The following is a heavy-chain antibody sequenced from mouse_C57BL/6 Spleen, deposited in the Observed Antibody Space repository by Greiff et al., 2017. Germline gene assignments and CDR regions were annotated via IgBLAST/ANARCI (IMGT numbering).Heavy chain of an antibody. J-gene: IGHJ3*01. V-gene: IGHV5-4*01. D-gene: IGHD2-2*01. Sequence: EVQVVESGGGLVKPGGSLKLSCAASGFTFSSYAMSWVRQTPEKRLEWVATISDGGSYTYYPDNVKGRFTISRDNAKNNLYLQMSHLKSEDTAMYYCARGISTMVTTGFAYWGQGTLVTVSA. CDR2: ISDGGSYT. CDR3: ARGISTMVTTGFAY. CDR1: GFTFSSYA.